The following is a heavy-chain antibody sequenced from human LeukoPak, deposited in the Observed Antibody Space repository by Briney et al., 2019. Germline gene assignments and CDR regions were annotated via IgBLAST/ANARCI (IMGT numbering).Heavy chain of an antibody. CDR2: ISYDGSNK. D-gene: IGHD6-6*01. Sequence: GRSLRLSCAASGFTFSSYGMHWVRQAPGKGLEWVAVISYDGSNKYYADSVKGRFTISRDNSKNTLYLQMNSLRAEDTAVYYCARRNPRQLVYFDYWGQGTLVTVSS. CDR3: ARRNPRQLVYFDY. J-gene: IGHJ4*02. V-gene: IGHV3-30*03. CDR1: GFTFSSYG.